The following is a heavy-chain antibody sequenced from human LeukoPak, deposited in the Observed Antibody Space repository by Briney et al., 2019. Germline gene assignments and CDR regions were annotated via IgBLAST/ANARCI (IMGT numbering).Heavy chain of an antibody. CDR3: ARIRSRKWGFDY. CDR1: GGSISSYY. D-gene: IGHD1-26*01. J-gene: IGHJ4*02. V-gene: IGHV4-59*12. Sequence: SETLSLTCTVSGGSISSYYWSWIRQPPGKGLEWIGYIYYTGSTYYNPSLKSRVTISIDTSKNQFSLKLSSVTAADTAVYYCARIRSRKWGFDYWGQGTLVTVSS. CDR2: IYYTGST.